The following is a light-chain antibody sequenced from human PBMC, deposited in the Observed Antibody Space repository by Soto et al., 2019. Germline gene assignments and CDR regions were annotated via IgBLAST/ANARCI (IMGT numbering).Light chain of an antibody. CDR2: GAS. Sequence: EIVMTQSPGTLSLSPGERATLTCRASQSVTSNFLAWYQQKPGQAPRLLMYGASSRASGIPDRFSGSGSGTDFTLTIGRLEPEDCALYYCQQYGSSPLTFGPGTKVDLK. V-gene: IGKV3-20*01. CDR1: QSVTSNF. J-gene: IGKJ3*01. CDR3: QQYGSSPLT.